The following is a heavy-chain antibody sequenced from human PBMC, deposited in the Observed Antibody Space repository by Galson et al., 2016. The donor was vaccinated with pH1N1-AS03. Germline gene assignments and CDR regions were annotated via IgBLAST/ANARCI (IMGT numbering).Heavy chain of an antibody. CDR3: ARHDYGDYVGWFDP. V-gene: IGHV4-59*11. Sequence: LSLTCTVSGGSISSHYWNWIRQPPGKGLEWIGYINYSGSTNYNPSLNSRVTISVDTSTNQFSLKLSSVTAADTAVYYCARHDYGDYVGWFDPWGQGTLVTVSS. D-gene: IGHD4-17*01. CDR2: INYSGST. CDR1: GGSISSHY. J-gene: IGHJ5*02.